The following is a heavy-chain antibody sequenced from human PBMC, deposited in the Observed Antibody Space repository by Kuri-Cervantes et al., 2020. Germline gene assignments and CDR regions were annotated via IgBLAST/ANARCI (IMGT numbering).Heavy chain of an antibody. J-gene: IGHJ4*02. CDR2: IYYSGNT. V-gene: IGHV4-39*01. D-gene: IGHD1-26*01. Sequence: SETLSLTCTVSGGSISSSNYYWGWIRQPPGKGLEWIGSIYYSGNTYYNPSLKSRVTVSVDTSKSQFSLKLSSVTAADTAIYYCARRTLGATYFDYWGQGTLVTVSS. CDR1: GGSISSSNYY. CDR3: ARRTLGATYFDY.